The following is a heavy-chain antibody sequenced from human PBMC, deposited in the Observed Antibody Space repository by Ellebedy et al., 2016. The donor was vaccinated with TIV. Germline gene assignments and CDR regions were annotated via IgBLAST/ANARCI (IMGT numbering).Heavy chain of an antibody. D-gene: IGHD6-13*01. CDR3: ARHAGSWFSGGSKAVVY. CDR1: GYSFTDHW. CDR2: IYPGDSDI. V-gene: IGHV5-51*01. J-gene: IGHJ4*02. Sequence: GESLKISCKGFGYSFTDHWIGWVRQMPGKGLEWMGIIYPGDSDIRYSPSFQGQVTISADKSISTAYLQWSSLKASDTAMYYCARHAGSWFSGGSKAVVYWGQGTLVTVSS.